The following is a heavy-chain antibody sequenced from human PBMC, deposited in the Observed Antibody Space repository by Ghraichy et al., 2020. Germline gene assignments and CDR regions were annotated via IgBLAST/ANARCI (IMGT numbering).Heavy chain of an antibody. D-gene: IGHD2-2*01. V-gene: IGHV3-43*02. CDR1: GFTFDDYA. CDR2: ITWDGATT. Sequence: GGSLRLSCAASGFTFDDYAMHWVRQAPGKGLEWVSLITWDGATTSYADSVKGRFTISRDNNKNSLTLQMNSLRTEDTALYYCAKDIVVVPADYYGMAVWGQGTTFIVSS. CDR3: AKDIVVVPADYYGMAV. J-gene: IGHJ6*02.